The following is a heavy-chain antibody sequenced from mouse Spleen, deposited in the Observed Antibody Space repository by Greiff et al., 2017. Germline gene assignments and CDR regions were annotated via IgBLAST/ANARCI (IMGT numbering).Heavy chain of an antibody. J-gene: IGHJ3*01. CDR1: GYTFTSYW. CDR2: IHPSDSDT. D-gene: IGHD2-3*01. Sequence: VQLQQSGAELVKPGASVKVSCKASGYTFTSYWMHWVPQRPGQGLELIGRIHPSDSDTNYNQKFKGKATLTVDKSSSTAYMQLSSLTSEDSAVYYCAICDGYYWFAYWGQGTLVTVSA. V-gene: IGHV1-74*01. CDR3: AICDGYYWFAY.